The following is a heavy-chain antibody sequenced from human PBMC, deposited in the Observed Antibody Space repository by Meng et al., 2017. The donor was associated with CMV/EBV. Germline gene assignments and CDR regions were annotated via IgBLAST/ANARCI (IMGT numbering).Heavy chain of an antibody. CDR3: ARSMVVAGDWFDP. Sequence: QVYVQESGPGLGKPSETLALTCTVSGGSLSSYYWSWIRQPAGKGLEWIGRIYTSGSTNYNPSLKSRVTMSVDTSKNQFSLKLSSVTAADTAVYYCARSMVVAGDWFDPWGQGTLVTVSS. V-gene: IGHV4-4*07. CDR1: GGSLSSYY. J-gene: IGHJ5*02. D-gene: IGHD2-15*01. CDR2: IYTSGST.